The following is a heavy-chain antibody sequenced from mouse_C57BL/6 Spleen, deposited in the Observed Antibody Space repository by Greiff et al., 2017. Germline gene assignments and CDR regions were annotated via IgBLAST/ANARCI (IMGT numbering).Heavy chain of an antibody. CDR3: TVYGWYFDV. D-gene: IGHD1-1*01. Sequence: EVQVVESGEGLVKPGGSLKLSCAASGFTFSSYAMSWVRQTPEKRLEWVAYISSGGDYIYYADNVKGRFTISRDNARNTLYLQMSSLKSEDTAMYYCTVYGWYFDVWGTGTTVTVAS. CDR2: ISSGGDYI. J-gene: IGHJ1*03. V-gene: IGHV5-9-1*02. CDR1: GFTFSSYA.